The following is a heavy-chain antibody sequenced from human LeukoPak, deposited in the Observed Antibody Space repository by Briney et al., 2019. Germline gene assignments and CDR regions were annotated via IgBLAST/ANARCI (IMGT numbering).Heavy chain of an antibody. CDR3: STSALDAFDI. J-gene: IGHJ3*02. D-gene: IGHD3-3*01. CDR1: GGSISSSSYY. CDR2: INHGGST. V-gene: IGHV4-39*07. Sequence: SETLSLTCTVSGGSISSSSYYWSWIRQPPGKGLEWIGEINHGGSTNYNPSLKSRVTISVDTSKNQFSLKLSSVTAADTAVYYCSTSALDAFDIWGQGTMVTVSS.